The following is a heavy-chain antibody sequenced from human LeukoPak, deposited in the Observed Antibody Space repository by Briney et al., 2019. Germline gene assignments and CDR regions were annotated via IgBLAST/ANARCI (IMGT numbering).Heavy chain of an antibody. J-gene: IGHJ4*02. CDR3: ASAIDYDFALDY. CDR1: GYTFTSYG. Sequence: VASVKVSCKASGYTFTSYGISWVRQAPGQGLEWMGWISAYNGNTNYAQKLQGRVTMTTDTSTSTAYMELRSLRSDDTAVYYCASAIDYDFALDYWGQGTLVTVS. V-gene: IGHV1-18*01. CDR2: ISAYNGNT. D-gene: IGHD4-17*01.